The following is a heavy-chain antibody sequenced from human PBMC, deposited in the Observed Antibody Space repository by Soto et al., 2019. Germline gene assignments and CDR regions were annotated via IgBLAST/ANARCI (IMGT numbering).Heavy chain of an antibody. Sequence: GGSLRLSCAASGFTFSSYAMSWVRQAPGKGLEWVSAISGSGGSTYYADSVKGRFTISRDNSKNTLYLQMNSLRAEDTAVYYCAPDRVVPAAMWRWFDPWGQGTLVTVSS. CDR1: GFTFSSYA. J-gene: IGHJ5*02. CDR2: ISGSGGST. D-gene: IGHD2-2*01. CDR3: APDRVVPAAMWRWFDP. V-gene: IGHV3-23*01.